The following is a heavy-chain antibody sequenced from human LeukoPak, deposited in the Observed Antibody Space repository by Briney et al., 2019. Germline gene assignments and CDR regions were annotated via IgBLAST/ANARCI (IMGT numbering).Heavy chain of an antibody. Sequence: GGSLRLSCAASGFTFSSYSMNWVRQAPGKGLEWVSYITSSSRSTIYYADSVKGRFTISRDNSKNTLYLQMNSLRAEDTAVYYCAKDQGTHYTYYYDMGYGDYFDYWGQGTLVTVSS. V-gene: IGHV3-48*01. D-gene: IGHD3-22*01. CDR3: AKDQGTHYTYYYDMGYGDYFDY. CDR2: ITSSSRSTI. J-gene: IGHJ4*02. CDR1: GFTFSSYS.